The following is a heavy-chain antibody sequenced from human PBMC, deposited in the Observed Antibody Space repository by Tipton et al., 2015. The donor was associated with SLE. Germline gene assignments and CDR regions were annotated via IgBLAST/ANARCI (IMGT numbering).Heavy chain of an antibody. CDR2: IYYSGST. J-gene: IGHJ4*02. CDR3: ARDPKY. V-gene: IGHV4-59*12. CDR1: GGSISSYY. Sequence: TLSLTCTVAGGSISSYYWTWIRQPPGKGLEWIGYIYYSGSTNYNPSLKSQVTMSVDTSKNQFSLKLTSVTAADTAVYYCARDPKYWGQGTLVIVSS.